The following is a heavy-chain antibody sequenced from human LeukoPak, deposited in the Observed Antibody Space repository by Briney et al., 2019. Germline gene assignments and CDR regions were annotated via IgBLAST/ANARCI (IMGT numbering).Heavy chain of an antibody. CDR3: ARHPTWYDSSGYRAEYFQH. Sequence: ASVKVSCKASGYTFTSYYMHWVRRAPGQGLEWMGIINPSGGSTSYAQKFQGRVTMTRDTSTSTVYMELSSLRSEDTAVYYCARHPTWYDSSGYRAEYFQHWGQGTLVTVSS. J-gene: IGHJ1*01. V-gene: IGHV1-46*01. CDR1: GYTFTSYY. CDR2: INPSGGST. D-gene: IGHD3-22*01.